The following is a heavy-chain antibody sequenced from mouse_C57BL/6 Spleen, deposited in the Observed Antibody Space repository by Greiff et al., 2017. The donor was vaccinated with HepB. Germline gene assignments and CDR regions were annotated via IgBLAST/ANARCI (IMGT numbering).Heavy chain of an antibody. Sequence: VKLQESGPELVKPGASVKISCKASGYAFSSSWMNWVKQRPGKGLEWIGRIYPGDGDTNYKGKFKGKATLTADKSSSTAYMQLSSLTSEDSAVYFCARDYEYDYDFDYWGQGTTLTVS. CDR3: ARDYEYDYDFDY. CDR2: IYPGDGDT. V-gene: IGHV1-82*01. CDR1: GYAFSSSW. J-gene: IGHJ2*01. D-gene: IGHD2-4*01.